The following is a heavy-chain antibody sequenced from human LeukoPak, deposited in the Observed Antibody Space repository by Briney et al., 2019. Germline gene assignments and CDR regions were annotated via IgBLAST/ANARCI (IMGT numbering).Heavy chain of an antibody. D-gene: IGHD5-18*01. CDR2: IRYDGSNK. Sequence: GGSLRLSCAASGFTFSSYGMHWVRQAPGKGLEWVAFIRYDGSNKYYADSVKGRFTISRDNSKNTLYLQMNSLRAEDTAVYYCAKYLNVDTAMVNDAFDIRGQGTMVTVSS. CDR1: GFTFSSYG. CDR3: AKYLNVDTAMVNDAFDI. V-gene: IGHV3-30*02. J-gene: IGHJ3*02.